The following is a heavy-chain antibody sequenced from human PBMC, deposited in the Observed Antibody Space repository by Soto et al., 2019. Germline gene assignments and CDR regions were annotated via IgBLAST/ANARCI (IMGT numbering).Heavy chain of an antibody. CDR1: GGSISSSSYY. V-gene: IGHV4-39*01. CDR2: IYYSGST. CDR3: ARPHPHPYYFDY. J-gene: IGHJ4*02. Sequence: QLQLQESGPGLVKPSETLSLTCTVSGGSISSSSYYWGWIRQPPGKGLEWLGSIYYSGSTYYNPSLKSRVTISVDTSKNQFSLKLSSVTAADTAVYYCARPHPHPYYFDYWGQGTLVTVSS.